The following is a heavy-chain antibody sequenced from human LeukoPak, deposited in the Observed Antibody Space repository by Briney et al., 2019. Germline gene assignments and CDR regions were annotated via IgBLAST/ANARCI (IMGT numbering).Heavy chain of an antibody. J-gene: IGHJ4*02. D-gene: IGHD3-22*01. CDR2: MNPKSGNT. CDR3: ARETSYYDSSGYRASLIDY. V-gene: IGHV1-8*01. CDR1: GYTFTSYD. Sequence: GASVKVSCKASGYTFTSYDINWVRQATGQGLEWMGWMNPKSGNTGYAQKFQGRVTMTRDTSISTAYMELSRLRSDDTAVYYCARETSYYDSSGYRASLIDYWGQGTLVTVSS.